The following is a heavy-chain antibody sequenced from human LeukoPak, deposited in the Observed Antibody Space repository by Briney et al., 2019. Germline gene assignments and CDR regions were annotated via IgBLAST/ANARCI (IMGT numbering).Heavy chain of an antibody. CDR3: AKDGGSYSTDY. CDR1: GYTFTTYK. D-gene: IGHD3-10*01. J-gene: IGHJ4*02. Sequence: ASVNVSCTASGYTFTTYKIHWVRQAPGQGLEWVGIINPSDGNTRNAQKFQGRVTMTRDTSTGTVYLELSSLRSEDTAVYYCAKDGGSYSTDYWGQGTLVTVSS. V-gene: IGHV1-46*01. CDR2: INPSDGNT.